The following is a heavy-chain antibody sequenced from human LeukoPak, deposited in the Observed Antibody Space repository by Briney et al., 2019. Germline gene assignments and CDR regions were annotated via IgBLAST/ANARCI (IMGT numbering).Heavy chain of an antibody. CDR3: AKALDIVVVPAAIFPLDY. CDR2: ISGSGGST. V-gene: IGHV3-23*01. D-gene: IGHD2-2*01. Sequence: GGSLRLSCAASGFTFSDYYMSWIRQAPGKGLEWVSAISGSGGSTYYADSVKGRFTISRDNSKNTLYLQMNSLRAEDTAVYYCAKALDIVVVPAAIFPLDYWGQGTLVTVSS. CDR1: GFTFSDYY. J-gene: IGHJ4*02.